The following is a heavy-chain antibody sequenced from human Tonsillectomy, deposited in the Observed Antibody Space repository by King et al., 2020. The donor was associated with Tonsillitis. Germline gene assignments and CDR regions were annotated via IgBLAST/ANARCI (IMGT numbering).Heavy chain of an antibody. CDR3: ARGGALDC. CDR2: TQTGGNT. J-gene: IGHJ4*02. CDR1: GFTVSTNY. D-gene: IGHD3-16*01. Sequence: VQLVESGGGLVQPGGSLRLSCAASGFTVSTNYMSWVRQAPGKGLEWVSITQTGGNTYYADSVKGRFAISRDNSKNTVYLQMQSLRAEDTAVYYCARGGALDCWGQGTLVTVSS. V-gene: IGHV3-53*01.